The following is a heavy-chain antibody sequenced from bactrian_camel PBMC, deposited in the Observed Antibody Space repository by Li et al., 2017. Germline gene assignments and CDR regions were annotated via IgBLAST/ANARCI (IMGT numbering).Heavy chain of an antibody. D-gene: IGHD5*01. CDR2: IDSAGGT. CDR1: RYAYNSYY. Sequence: HVQLVESGGGSVQAGGSLMLSCVASRYAYNSYYMGWFRQTPGKEREAIAAIDSAGGTEYVDSVKGRFTISKDNAKSTLYLQMNSLNPEDTALYICAADPLRLSPPGLSTSEYKLWGQGTQVTVS. CDR3: AADPLRLSPPGLSTSEYKL. V-gene: IGHV3S55*01. J-gene: IGHJ4*01.